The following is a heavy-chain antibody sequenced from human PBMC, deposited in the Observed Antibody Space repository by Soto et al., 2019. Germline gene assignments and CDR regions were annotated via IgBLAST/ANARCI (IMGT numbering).Heavy chain of an antibody. CDR3: ARAGSPTPYYYYYGMDV. D-gene: IGHD4-4*01. CDR2: INPSGGST. CDR1: GYTFTSYY. V-gene: IGHV1-46*03. J-gene: IGHJ6*02. Sequence: GASVKVSCKASGYTFTSYYMHWVRQAPGQGLEWMGIINPSGGSTTYAQKFQGRVTMTRDTSTSTVSMELSSLRSEDTAVYYCARAGSPTPYYYYYGMDVSGQGTTVTVS.